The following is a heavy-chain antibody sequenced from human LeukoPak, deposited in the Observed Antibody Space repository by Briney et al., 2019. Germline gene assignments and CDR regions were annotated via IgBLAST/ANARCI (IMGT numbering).Heavy chain of an antibody. Sequence: GGSLRLSCAASGFTFSNAWMNWVRQAPGKGLEWVGRIKSKTDGGTTDYAAPVKGRFTISRDDSKNTLYLQMNSLKTEDTAVYYCATGSPYYDSSGYRRTGDYWGQGTLVTVSS. CDR3: ATGSPYYDSSGYRRTGDY. V-gene: IGHV3-15*07. CDR2: IKSKTDGGTT. D-gene: IGHD3-22*01. J-gene: IGHJ4*02. CDR1: GFTFSNAW.